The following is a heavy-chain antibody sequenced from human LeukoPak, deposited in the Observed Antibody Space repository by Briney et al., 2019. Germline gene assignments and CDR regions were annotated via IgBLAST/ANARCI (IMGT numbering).Heavy chain of an antibody. D-gene: IGHD6-13*01. CDR2: IWYDGSNK. Sequence: QPGRSLRLSCAASGFAFSTYAMYWVRQAPGKGLEWVTVIWYDGSNKYYADSVKGRFTISRDNSKNTLYLQMSSLRPEDTAVYYCVKAAGSWYGYFDYWGQGTLVTVSS. J-gene: IGHJ4*02. CDR3: VKAAGSWYGYFDY. CDR1: GFAFSTYA. V-gene: IGHV3-33*06.